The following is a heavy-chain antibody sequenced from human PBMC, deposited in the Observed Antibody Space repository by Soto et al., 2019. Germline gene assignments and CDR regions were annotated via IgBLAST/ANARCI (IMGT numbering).Heavy chain of an antibody. CDR3: ARDPQGNYCYIDY. D-gene: IGHD3-10*01. CDR1: GFTFSNYA. J-gene: IGHJ4*02. CDR2: ISKDGNSK. Sequence: RLSCAASGFTFSNYAIHWVRQAPGKGLEWVTIISKDGNSKHYADSVKGRFTISRDNSKNTLFLQMNSLRPEDTAVYYCARDPQGNYCYIDYWGQGTPVTGSS. V-gene: IGHV3-30-3*01.